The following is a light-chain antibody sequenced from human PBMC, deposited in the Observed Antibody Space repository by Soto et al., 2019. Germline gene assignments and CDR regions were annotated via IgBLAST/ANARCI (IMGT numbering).Light chain of an antibody. J-gene: IGLJ2*01. Sequence: QSALTQPASVSGSPGQSITISCTGTSSDVGSYNLVSWYQQHPGKAPTLMIYEVSKRLSGVSNRFSGSKSGNTASLTISGLQAEDEADYYCCSYAGSSTLVVFGGGTKLTVL. V-gene: IGLV2-23*02. CDR3: CSYAGSSTLVV. CDR2: EVS. CDR1: SSDVGSYNL.